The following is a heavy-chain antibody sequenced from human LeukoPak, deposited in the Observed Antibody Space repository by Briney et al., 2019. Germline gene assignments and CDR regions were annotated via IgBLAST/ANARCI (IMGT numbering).Heavy chain of an antibody. CDR1: GGSFSGYY. CDR2: INHSGST. CDR3: ARVYQLLFFDY. D-gene: IGHD2-2*01. V-gene: IGHV4-34*01. J-gene: IGHJ4*02. Sequence: TPSETLSLTCAVYGGSFSGYYWSWIRQPPGKGLEWIGEINHSGSTNYNPSLKSRVTISVDTSKNQFSLKLSSVTAADTAVYYCARVYQLLFFDYWGQGTLVTVSS.